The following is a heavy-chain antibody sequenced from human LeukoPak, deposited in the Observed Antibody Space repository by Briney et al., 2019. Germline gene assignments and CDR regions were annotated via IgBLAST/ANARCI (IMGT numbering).Heavy chain of an antibody. V-gene: IGHV4-31*03. D-gene: IGHD6-13*01. CDR3: ARGVAAAANFDY. CDR1: GGSISSGGYY. Sequence: PSETLSLTCTVSGGSISSGGYYWSWIRQHPGKGLEWIGYIYYSGSTYYNPSLKSRVTISVDTSKNQFSLKLSSVTAADTAVYYCARGVAAAANFDYWGQGTLVTVSS. CDR2: IYYSGST. J-gene: IGHJ4*02.